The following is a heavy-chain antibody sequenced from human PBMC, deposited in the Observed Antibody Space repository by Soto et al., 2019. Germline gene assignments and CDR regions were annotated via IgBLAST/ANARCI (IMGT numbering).Heavy chain of an antibody. CDR3: ARLYLYDSSGYYYWGNWFDP. CDR1: GGSISSSSYY. Sequence: SETLSLTCTVSGGSISSSSYYWGWIRQPPGKGLEWIGSIYYSGSTYYNPSLKSRVTISVDTSKNQFSLKLSSVTAADTAVYYGARLYLYDSSGYYYWGNWFDPWGQGTLVTVSS. D-gene: IGHD3-22*01. J-gene: IGHJ5*02. CDR2: IYYSGST. V-gene: IGHV4-39*01.